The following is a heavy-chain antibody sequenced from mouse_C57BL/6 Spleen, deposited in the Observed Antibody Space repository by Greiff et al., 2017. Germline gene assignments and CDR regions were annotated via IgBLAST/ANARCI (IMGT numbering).Heavy chain of an antibody. V-gene: IGHV1-52*01. J-gene: IGHJ3*01. Sequence: QVQLQQPGAELVRPGSSVKLSCKASGYTFTSYWMHWVKQRPIQGLEWIGNIDPSDSETHYNQKFKDKATLTVDKSASTAYMQLSSLTSEDSAVYYCASYDYDWVAYWGQGTLVTVSA. CDR1: GYTFTSYW. D-gene: IGHD2-4*01. CDR2: IDPSDSET. CDR3: ASYDYDWVAY.